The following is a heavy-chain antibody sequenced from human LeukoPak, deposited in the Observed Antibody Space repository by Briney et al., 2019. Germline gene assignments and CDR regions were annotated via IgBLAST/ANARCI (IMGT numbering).Heavy chain of an antibody. Sequence: GGSLRLSCTASGFTFSSYSMNWVRQAPGKGLEWVSYISSSGSTIYYADSVKGRFTISRDNAKNSLYLQMNSLRVEDTAVYYCAREGEDLEWTDNWFDPWGQGTLVTVSS. CDR1: GFTFSSYS. J-gene: IGHJ5*02. D-gene: IGHD3-3*01. V-gene: IGHV3-48*04. CDR2: ISSSGSTI. CDR3: AREGEDLEWTDNWFDP.